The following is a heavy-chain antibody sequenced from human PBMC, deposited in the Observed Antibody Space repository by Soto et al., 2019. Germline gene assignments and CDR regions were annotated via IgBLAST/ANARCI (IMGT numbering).Heavy chain of an antibody. CDR3: ARANYDILTGYSMEIAFDI. CDR2: IYYTGLS. D-gene: IGHD3-9*01. J-gene: IGHJ3*02. Sequence: ASETLSLTCTVSGGSISSYYWSWIRQPPGKGLEWIGYIYYTGLSNSNPSLNSRVTMSVDTSKNQFSLKLSSVTAADTAVYYCARANYDILTGYSMEIAFDIWGKGTMVTVSS. V-gene: IGHV4-59*01. CDR1: GGSISSYY.